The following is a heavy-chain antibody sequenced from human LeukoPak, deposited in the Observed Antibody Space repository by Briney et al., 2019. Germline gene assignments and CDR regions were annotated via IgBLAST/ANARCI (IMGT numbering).Heavy chain of an antibody. V-gene: IGHV3-48*03. J-gene: IGHJ4*02. CDR1: GFTFSSYE. CDR2: ISGSGSTI. D-gene: IGHD3-9*01. Sequence: GSLRLSWAASGFTFSSYEMEWVRQAPGKGLGGVSYISGSGSTIYYADSVKGRFTTSRDNAKNSLYLQMNSLSAEDTAVYYCAREGRYFFDYWGQGTLVTVSS. CDR3: AREGRYFFDY.